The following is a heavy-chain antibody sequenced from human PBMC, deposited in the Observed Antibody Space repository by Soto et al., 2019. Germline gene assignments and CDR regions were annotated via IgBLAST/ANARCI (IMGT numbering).Heavy chain of an antibody. CDR3: ATSFCSGSRAFDY. D-gene: IGHD3-10*02. J-gene: IGHJ4*02. CDR2: VNPILSFS. V-gene: IGHV1-69*02. CDR1: GDTFNFYT. Sequence: QVQLVQSGAEVKKTGSSVKVSCKASGDTFNFYTINWVRQAPGLGLEWMGRVNPILSFSNSALKFQGRVTLTADKATSTATMVLSSLRSEDTAIYYCATSFCSGSRAFDYWGQGALVTVSS.